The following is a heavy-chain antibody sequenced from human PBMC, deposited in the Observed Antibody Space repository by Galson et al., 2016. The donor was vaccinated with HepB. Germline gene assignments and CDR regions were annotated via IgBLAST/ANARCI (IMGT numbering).Heavy chain of an antibody. D-gene: IGHD2-2*01. J-gene: IGHJ5*02. CDR3: ASDPYCTSSSCYGSLDNWFDP. V-gene: IGHV1-69*13. CDR2: IIPILGTT. Sequence: SVKVSCKASGGTFSKNGIGWVRQAPGQGLEWMGGIIPILGTTNYAQKFRGRATITADESTSTIYMELSRLRSEDSAMYYCASDPYCTSSSCYGSLDNWFDPWGQGTLVTVSS. CDR1: GGTFSKNG.